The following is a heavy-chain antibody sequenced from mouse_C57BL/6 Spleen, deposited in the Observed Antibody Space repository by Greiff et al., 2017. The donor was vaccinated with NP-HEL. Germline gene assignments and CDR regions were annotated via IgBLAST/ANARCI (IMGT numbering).Heavy chain of an antibody. V-gene: IGHV1-52*01. CDR1: GYTFTSYW. Sequence: QVQLQQPGAELVRPGSSVKLSCKASGYTFTSYWMHWVKQRPIQGLEWIGNIDPSDSDTHYNQKFKDKATLTVDKSSSTAYMQLSSLTSEDSAVYYCAMWYYFDYWGQGTSLTVSS. CDR3: AMWYYFDY. CDR2: IDPSDSDT. J-gene: IGHJ2*02. D-gene: IGHD1-1*02.